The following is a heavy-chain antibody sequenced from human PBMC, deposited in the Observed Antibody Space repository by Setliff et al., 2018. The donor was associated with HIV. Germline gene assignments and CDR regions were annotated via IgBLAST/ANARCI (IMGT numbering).Heavy chain of an antibody. J-gene: IGHJ6*02. CDR2: ISGYNGNT. V-gene: IGHV1-18*01. Sequence: ASVKVSCKASGYTFTSYGISWVRQAPGQGLEWMGWISGYNGNTNYAQKLQGRVTMTTDTSTSTVYMELSSLRSEDTAVYYCARDGWLPYYYYGMDVWGQGTTVTVSS. CDR1: GYTFTSYG. CDR3: ARDGWLPYYYYGMDV. D-gene: IGHD3-22*01.